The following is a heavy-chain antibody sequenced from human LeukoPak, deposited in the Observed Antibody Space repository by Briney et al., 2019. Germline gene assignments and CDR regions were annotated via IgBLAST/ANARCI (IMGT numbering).Heavy chain of an antibody. D-gene: IGHD3-10*01. CDR2: LTGSGGNT. Sequence: PGGSLRLPCAASGFTFSSYAMSWVRQAPGKGLEWVSGLTGSGGNTYYADFVKGRFTISRDNSKNTLSLQMNSLRAEDAAVYYCVKFRGIQHYNYHMDVWGKGTTVTVSS. V-gene: IGHV3-23*01. CDR1: GFTFSSYA. CDR3: VKFRGIQHYNYHMDV. J-gene: IGHJ6*03.